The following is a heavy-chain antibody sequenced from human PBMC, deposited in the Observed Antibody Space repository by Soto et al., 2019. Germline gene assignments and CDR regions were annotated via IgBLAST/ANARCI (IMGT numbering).Heavy chain of an antibody. V-gene: IGHV4-59*01. D-gene: IGHD6-13*01. J-gene: IGHJ5*02. CDR3: ARPGYSSSWKARHHWFDP. CDR2: IYYSGST. CDR1: GCSISSYY. Sequence: GTLSLTCTVSGCSISSYYWSWIRQPPGKGLEWIGYIYYSGSTNYNPSLKSRVTISVDTSKNQFSLKLSSVTAADTAVYYCARPGYSSSWKARHHWFDPSGQGTLVTVSS.